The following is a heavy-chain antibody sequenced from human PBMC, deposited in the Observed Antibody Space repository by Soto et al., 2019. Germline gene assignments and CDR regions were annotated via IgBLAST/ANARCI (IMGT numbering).Heavy chain of an antibody. Sequence: QVQLQQWGAGLLKPSETLSLTCAVYGGSFSGYQWSWIRQTPGKGLEWIGGINDSGDINYNPSLKSRVTIFVDSPKKQISPRLRSVTAADTAVYYCARGLILWFGKLSRRGGYYYHMDVWGKGTTVTVSS. CDR3: ARGLILWFGKLSRRGGYYYHMDV. CDR1: GGSFSGYQ. V-gene: IGHV4-34*02. J-gene: IGHJ6*03. CDR2: INDSGDI. D-gene: IGHD3-10*01.